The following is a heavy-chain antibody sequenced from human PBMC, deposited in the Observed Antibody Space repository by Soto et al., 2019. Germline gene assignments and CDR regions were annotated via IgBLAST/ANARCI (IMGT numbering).Heavy chain of an antibody. D-gene: IGHD7-27*01. V-gene: IGHV1-18*01. Sequence: QGQLVQSGPEVKKPGASVKVSCKASGYTFTRYGISWVRQAPGQGLEWMGWISGYNGDTNYAQKVQGRVTMTIDTSXXTADRELRSLTSDATAIDYCAKTGQLLYAYSGMDVWGQGPTVTVSS. CDR3: AKTGQLLYAYSGMDV. CDR1: GYTFTRYG. CDR2: ISGYNGDT. J-gene: IGHJ6*02.